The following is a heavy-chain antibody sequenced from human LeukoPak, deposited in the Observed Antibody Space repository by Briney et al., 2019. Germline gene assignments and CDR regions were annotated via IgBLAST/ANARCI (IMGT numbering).Heavy chain of an antibody. CDR2: INPSGGST. CDR1: GYTFTSYY. Sequence: ASVKVSCKASGYTFTSYYMHWVRQAPGQGLEWMGIINPSGGSTSYAQKFQGRVTMTRDTPTSTVYMELSSLRSEDTAVYYCARGPGYYYDSSGYYPGVYWGQGTLVTVSS. D-gene: IGHD3-22*01. CDR3: ARGPGYYYDSSGYYPGVY. J-gene: IGHJ4*02. V-gene: IGHV1-46*01.